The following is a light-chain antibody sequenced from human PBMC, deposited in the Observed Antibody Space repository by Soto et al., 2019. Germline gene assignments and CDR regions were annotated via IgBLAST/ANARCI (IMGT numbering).Light chain of an antibody. CDR1: QSISNH. CDR3: QQSYSSPPT. Sequence: DIQMTQSPSSLSASVEDRVIITCRASQSISNHLNWYQQKPGKAPKLLIFAASSLQSGVPSRFSGSRSGPDFTLTISSLQPEDFATYYSQQSYSSPPTLGQGTKVDIK. CDR2: AAS. V-gene: IGKV1-39*01. J-gene: IGKJ1*01.